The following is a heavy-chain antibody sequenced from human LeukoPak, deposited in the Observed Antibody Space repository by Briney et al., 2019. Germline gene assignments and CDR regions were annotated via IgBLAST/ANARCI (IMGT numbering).Heavy chain of an antibody. CDR1: GGTFSSYA. J-gene: IGHJ4*02. D-gene: IGHD3-3*01. CDR3: ARDERFLEWLLFNY. Sequence: SVKVSCKASGGTFSSYAISWVRQAPGQGLEWMGGIIPIFGTANYAQKFQGRVTITADESTSTAYMELSSLRSEDTAVYYGARDERFLEWLLFNYWGQGTLVTVSS. V-gene: IGHV1-69*01. CDR2: IIPIFGTA.